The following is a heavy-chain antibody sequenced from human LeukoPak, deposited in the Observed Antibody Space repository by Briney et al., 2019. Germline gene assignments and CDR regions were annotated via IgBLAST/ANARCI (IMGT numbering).Heavy chain of an antibody. CDR2: INWNGGST. D-gene: IGHD6-19*01. CDR1: GFTFDDYG. CDR3: ARVEYSSGWYEYFQH. J-gene: IGHJ1*01. V-gene: IGHV3-20*04. Sequence: PGGSLRLSCAASGFTFDDYGMSWVRQAPGKGLEWVSGINWNGGSTGYADSVKGRFTISRDNAKNSLYLQMNSLRAGDTALYYCARVEYSSGWYEYFQHWGQGTLVTVSS.